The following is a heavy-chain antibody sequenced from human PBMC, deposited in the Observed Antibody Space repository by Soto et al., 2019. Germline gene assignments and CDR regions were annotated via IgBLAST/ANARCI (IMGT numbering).Heavy chain of an antibody. V-gene: IGHV1-46*01. Sequence: ASVKVSCKASGYTFTSYYMHWVRQAPGRGLEWMGIINPNGGDTSYVQKFQGRVTVTRDTSTSTVYMELSSLRSEDTAVYYCALGGLAFWGQGTLVTVPS. CDR1: GYTFTSYY. J-gene: IGHJ4*01. CDR3: ALGGLAF. CDR2: INPNGGDT. D-gene: IGHD3-16*01.